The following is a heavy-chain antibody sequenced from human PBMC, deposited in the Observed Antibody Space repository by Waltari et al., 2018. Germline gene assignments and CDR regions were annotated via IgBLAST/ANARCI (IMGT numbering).Heavy chain of an antibody. CDR1: GYSISSGYY. V-gene: IGHV4-38-2*01. J-gene: IGHJ5*02. CDR3: ARAKKAAAGTGFDP. D-gene: IGHD6-13*01. CDR2: IYHSGST. Sequence: QEQLQESGPGLVKPSETLSLTCAVSGYSISSGYYWGWIRQPPGKGLEWIGSIYHSGSTYYNPSLKSRVTISVDTSKNQFSLKLSSVTAADTAVYYCARAKKAAAGTGFDPWGQGTLVTVSS.